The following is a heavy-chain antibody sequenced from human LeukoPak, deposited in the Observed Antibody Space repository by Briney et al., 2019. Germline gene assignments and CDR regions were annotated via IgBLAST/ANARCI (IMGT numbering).Heavy chain of an antibody. D-gene: IGHD3-3*02. CDR2: ITPKSGDT. V-gene: IGHV1-2*02. CDR3: ARVRLADERAWAY. CDR1: GYTFSDFY. Sequence: ASVKVSCKASGYTFSDFYIHWVRQAPGQGLEYVGWITPKSGDTYTPQRFQGRVTMTRDASISTAYMELSSLRSDDTAVYFCARVRLADERAWAYWGQGTLVTVSS. J-gene: IGHJ4*02.